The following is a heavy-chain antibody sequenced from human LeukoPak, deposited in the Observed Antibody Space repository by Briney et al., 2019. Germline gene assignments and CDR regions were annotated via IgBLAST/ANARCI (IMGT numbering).Heavy chain of an antibody. D-gene: IGHD3-22*01. Sequence: GGSLRLSCAASGFTFSSCDMNWVRQAPGKGLDWVALIYYDGSHKYYAYSVEGRFTISRDNSKNTLYLQMNSLRAEDTAVYYCAREYYFDLSRKGLDNWGQGTLVTVSS. CDR1: GFTFSSCD. CDR2: IYYDGSHK. CDR3: AREYYFDLSRKGLDN. J-gene: IGHJ4*02. V-gene: IGHV3-33*08.